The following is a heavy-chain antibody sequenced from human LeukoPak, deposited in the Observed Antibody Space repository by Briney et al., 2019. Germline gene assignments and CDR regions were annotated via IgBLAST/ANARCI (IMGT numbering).Heavy chain of an antibody. V-gene: IGHV4-38-2*02. Sequence: SHTLSLTCTLSGYSISSGYYWSWIRQPPGKRLEWIGKINHSGRTNYNPSLKSRVTISVDTSKNQFSLKLSSVTAADTVVYYCARQNYGAAPLRYWGQGTLVTVSS. J-gene: IGHJ4*02. CDR1: GYSISSGYY. CDR3: ARQNYGAAPLRY. CDR2: INHSGRT. D-gene: IGHD4/OR15-4a*01.